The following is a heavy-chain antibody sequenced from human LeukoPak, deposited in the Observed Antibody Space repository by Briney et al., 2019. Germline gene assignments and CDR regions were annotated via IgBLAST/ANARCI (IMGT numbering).Heavy chain of an antibody. CDR1: GFTFSSYA. Sequence: GGSLRLSCAASGFTFSSYAMSWVRQAPGKGLEWVSAISGSGGSTYYADSVRGRFTISRDNSKNTLYLQMNSLRAEDTAVYYCAKRRFLEWLPAGWFDPWGQGTLVTVSS. J-gene: IGHJ5*02. CDR3: AKRRFLEWLPAGWFDP. CDR2: ISGSGGST. V-gene: IGHV3-23*01. D-gene: IGHD3-3*01.